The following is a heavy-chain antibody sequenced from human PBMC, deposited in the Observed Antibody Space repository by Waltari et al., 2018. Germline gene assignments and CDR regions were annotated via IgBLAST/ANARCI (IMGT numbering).Heavy chain of an antibody. V-gene: IGHV4-39*07. D-gene: IGHD1-7*01. CDR2: IYYSGST. Sequence: WGWIRQPPGKGLEWIGSIYYSGSTYYNPSLKSRVTISVDTSKNQFSLKLSSVTAADTAVYYCARGKSGNYPYFDYWGQGTLVTVSS. CDR3: ARGKSGNYPYFDY. J-gene: IGHJ4*02.